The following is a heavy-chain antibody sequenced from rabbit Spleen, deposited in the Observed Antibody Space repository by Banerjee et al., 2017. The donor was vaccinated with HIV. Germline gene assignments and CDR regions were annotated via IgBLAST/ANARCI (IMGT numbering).Heavy chain of an antibody. Sequence: QLEESGGDLVKPEGSLTLTCTASGFSFNSGFWVCWVRQAPGKGLEWIACIYAAGSGDTDHASWAKGRFTISKTSSTTVTLQMTSLTAADTATYFCARETSSGWGIVSFYFSLWGPGTLVTVS. V-gene: IGHV1S45*01. CDR2: IYAAGSGDT. D-gene: IGHD4-1*01. CDR1: GFSFNSGFW. CDR3: ARETSSGWGIVSFYFSL. J-gene: IGHJ4*01.